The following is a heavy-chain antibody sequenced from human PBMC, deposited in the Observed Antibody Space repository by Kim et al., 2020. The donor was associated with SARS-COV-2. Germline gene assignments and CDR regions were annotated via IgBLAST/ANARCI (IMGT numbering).Heavy chain of an antibody. J-gene: IGHJ5*02. CDR1: GGSISSSSYY. V-gene: IGHV4-39*01. D-gene: IGHD3-10*01. Sequence: SETLSLTCTVSGGSISSSSYYWGWIRQPPGKGLEWIGSIYYSGSTYYNPSLKSRVTISVDTSKNQFSLKLSSVTAADTAVYYCARQARRGVPLTWGQGTLVTVSS. CDR3: ARQARRGVPLT. CDR2: IYYSGST.